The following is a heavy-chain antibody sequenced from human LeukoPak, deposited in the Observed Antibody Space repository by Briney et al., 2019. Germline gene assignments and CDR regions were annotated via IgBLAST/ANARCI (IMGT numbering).Heavy chain of an antibody. Sequence: PGGSLRLSCAASGFSFSSYSIHWVRQAPGKGLEWVAVISSDGNSKNFALSVKGRFAISRDNSKNTLFLQMNNLRSEDTALYYCVSPTADYPFLYHFDSWGQGTLVTVSS. CDR1: GFSFSSYS. CDR3: VSPTADYPFLYHFDS. CDR2: ISSDGNSK. J-gene: IGHJ4*02. V-gene: IGHV3-30*09. D-gene: IGHD5-12*01.